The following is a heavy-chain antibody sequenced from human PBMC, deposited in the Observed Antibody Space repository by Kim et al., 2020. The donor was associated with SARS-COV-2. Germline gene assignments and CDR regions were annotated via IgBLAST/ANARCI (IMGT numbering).Heavy chain of an antibody. V-gene: IGHV1-46*01. CDR2: INPSGGST. CDR1: GYTFTSYY. CDR3: ARDLTTTVTTPGVGYYYGMAV. J-gene: IGHJ6*01. Sequence: ASVKVSCKASGYTFTSYYMHWVRQAPGQGLEWMGIINPSGGSTSYAQKFQGRVTMTRDTSTSTVYMELSSLRSEDTAVYYCARDLTTTVTTPGVGYYYGMAVWGQGTTVTVSS. D-gene: IGHD4-17*01.